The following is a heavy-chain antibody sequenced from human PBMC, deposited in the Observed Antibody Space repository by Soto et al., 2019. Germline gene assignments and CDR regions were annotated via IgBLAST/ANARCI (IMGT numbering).Heavy chain of an antibody. J-gene: IGHJ4*02. CDR3: ARDGQFLPNPFDY. Sequence: GGSLRLSCAASGFTFSSYSMNWVRQAPGKGLEWVSYISSSSSTIYYADSVKGRFTISRDNAKNSLYLQMNSLRAEDTAVYYCARDGQFLPNPFDYWGQGTLVTVSS. CDR1: GFTFSSYS. V-gene: IGHV3-48*01. CDR2: ISSSSSTI.